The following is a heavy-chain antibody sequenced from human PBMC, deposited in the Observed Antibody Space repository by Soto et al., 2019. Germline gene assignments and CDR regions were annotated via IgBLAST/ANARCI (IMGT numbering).Heavy chain of an antibody. Sequence: VKVSCKASGGTFSSYAISWVRQAPGQGLEWMGGIIPILGIANYAQKFQGRVTITADKSTSTAYMELSSLRSEDTAVYYCARGMGELLAFDIWGQGTMVTVSS. CDR1: GGTFSSYA. V-gene: IGHV1-69*10. CDR3: ARGMGELLAFDI. CDR2: IIPILGIA. J-gene: IGHJ3*02. D-gene: IGHD1-26*01.